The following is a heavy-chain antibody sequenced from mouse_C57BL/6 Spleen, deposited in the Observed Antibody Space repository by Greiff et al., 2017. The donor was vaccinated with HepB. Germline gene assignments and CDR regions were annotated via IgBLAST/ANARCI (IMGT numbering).Heavy chain of an antibody. CDR2: IYPGDGDT. Sequence: LVESGPELVKPGASVKISCKASGYAFSSSWMNWVKQRPGKGLEWIGRIYPGDGDTNYNGKFKGKATLTADKSSSTAYMQLSSLTSEDSAVYFCARDRYGRDFDYWGQGTTLTVSS. J-gene: IGHJ2*01. V-gene: IGHV1-82*01. D-gene: IGHD2-14*01. CDR1: GYAFSSSW. CDR3: ARDRYGRDFDY.